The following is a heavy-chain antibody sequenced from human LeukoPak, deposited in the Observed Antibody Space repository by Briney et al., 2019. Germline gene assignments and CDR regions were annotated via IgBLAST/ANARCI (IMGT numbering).Heavy chain of an antibody. CDR3: ARDLRGWLQTHDAFDI. CDR1: GYTFTGYY. CDR2: INPNSGGT. D-gene: IGHD5-24*01. V-gene: IGHV1-2*02. Sequence: ASVKVSCKASGYTFTGYYMHWVRQAPGQGLEWMGWINPNSGGTNYAQKFQGRVTMTRDTSISTAYMGLSRLRSDDTAVYYCARDLRGWLQTHDAFDIWGQGTMVTVSS. J-gene: IGHJ3*02.